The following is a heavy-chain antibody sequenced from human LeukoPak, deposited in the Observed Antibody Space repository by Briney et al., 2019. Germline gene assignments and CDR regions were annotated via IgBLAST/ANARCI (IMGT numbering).Heavy chain of an antibody. V-gene: IGHV1-46*01. CDR3: ARDRITMVRGVRSPLDP. D-gene: IGHD3-10*01. Sequence: ASVKVSCKASGYTFTSYYMHWVRQAPGQGLEWMGIINPSGGSTSYAQKSQGRVTMTRDTSTSTVYMELSSLRSEDTAVYYCARDRITMVRGVRSPLDPWGQGTLVTVSS. J-gene: IGHJ5*02. CDR1: GYTFTSYY. CDR2: INPSGGST.